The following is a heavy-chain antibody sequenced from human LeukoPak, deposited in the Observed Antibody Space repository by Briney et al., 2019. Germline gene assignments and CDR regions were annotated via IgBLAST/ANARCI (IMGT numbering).Heavy chain of an antibody. D-gene: IGHD3-10*01. Sequence: SETLSLTCTVSGGSISSYYWSWIRQPAGKGLEWIGCIYTSGSTNYNPSLKSRVTMSVDTSKNQFSLKLSSVTAADTAVYYCARDGESPPDSSFDYWGQGTLVTVSS. V-gene: IGHV4-4*07. CDR3: ARDGESPPDSSFDY. CDR2: IYTSGST. CDR1: GGSISSYY. J-gene: IGHJ4*02.